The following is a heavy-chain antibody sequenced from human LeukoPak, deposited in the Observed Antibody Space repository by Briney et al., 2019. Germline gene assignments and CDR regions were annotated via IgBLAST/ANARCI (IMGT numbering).Heavy chain of an antibody. CDR2: IYYSGSA. V-gene: IGHV4-30-4*08. Sequence: SQTLSLTCTVSGGSISSGDYYWSWIRQPPGKGLEWIGYIYYSGSAYYNPSLKSRVTISVDTSKNQFSLKLSSVTAADTAVYYCARSRYDDKAFQHWGQGTLVTVSS. CDR1: GGSISSGDYY. J-gene: IGHJ1*01. D-gene: IGHD3-16*01. CDR3: ARSRYDDKAFQH.